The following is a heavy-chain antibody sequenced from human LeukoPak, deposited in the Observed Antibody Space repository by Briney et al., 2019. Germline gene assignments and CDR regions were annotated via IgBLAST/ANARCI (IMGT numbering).Heavy chain of an antibody. Sequence: GGSLRLSCAAPGFTFSSYAMHWVRQAPGKGLEWVAVISFDGSNKYYADSVKGRFTISRDNSKNTLYLQMNSLRAEDTAVYYCARDSSKLHCSSSGCYQYYFDYWGQGTLVTVSS. D-gene: IGHD2-2*01. V-gene: IGHV3-30*04. CDR3: ARDSSKLHCSSSGCYQYYFDY. CDR2: ISFDGSNK. J-gene: IGHJ4*02. CDR1: GFTFSSYA.